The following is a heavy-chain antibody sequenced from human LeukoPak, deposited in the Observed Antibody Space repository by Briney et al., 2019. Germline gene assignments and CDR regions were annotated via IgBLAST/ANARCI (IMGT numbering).Heavy chain of an antibody. Sequence: PGGSLRLSCAASEFTVSLNDMTWARQPPGKGLEWIGEINHSGSTNYNPSLKSRVTISVDTSKNQFSLKLSSVTAADTAVYYCARRGLYMVRGVIHRDNAFDIWGQGTIVTVSS. V-gene: IGHV4-34*01. D-gene: IGHD3-10*01. J-gene: IGHJ3*02. CDR2: INHSGST. CDR3: ARRGLYMVRGVIHRDNAFDI. CDR1: EFTVSLND.